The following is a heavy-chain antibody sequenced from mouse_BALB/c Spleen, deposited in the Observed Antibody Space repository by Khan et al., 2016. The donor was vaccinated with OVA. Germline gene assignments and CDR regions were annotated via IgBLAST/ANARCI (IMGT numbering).Heavy chain of an antibody. V-gene: IGHV3-2*02. Sequence: VQLKESGPGLVKPSQSLSLTCTVTGYSITRGYAWNWIRQFPGNKLEWMGYISYSGGTSYNPSLKSRISITRDTSKNQFFLQLNSVTTEDTATYYCARGNYYGYYFDYWGQGTTLTVAS. CDR1: GYSITRGYA. J-gene: IGHJ2*01. CDR2: ISYSGGT. CDR3: ARGNYYGYYFDY. D-gene: IGHD1-1*01.